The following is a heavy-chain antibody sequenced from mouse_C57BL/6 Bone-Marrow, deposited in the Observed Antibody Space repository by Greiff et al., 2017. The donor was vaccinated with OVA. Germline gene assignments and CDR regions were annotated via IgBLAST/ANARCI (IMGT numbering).Heavy chain of an antibody. J-gene: IGHJ2*01. V-gene: IGHV1-82*01. Sequence: VQLQQSGPELVKPGASVQISCKASGYAFSSSWMNWVKQRPGKGLEWIGRIDPGDGDTNDNGKFKGKATLTADKSSSTAYMQLSSLTSEDSAVYFGGTGRYFDYWGQGTTLTVSS. CDR1: GYAFSSSW. CDR3: GTGRYFDY. CDR2: IDPGDGDT. D-gene: IGHD4-1*01.